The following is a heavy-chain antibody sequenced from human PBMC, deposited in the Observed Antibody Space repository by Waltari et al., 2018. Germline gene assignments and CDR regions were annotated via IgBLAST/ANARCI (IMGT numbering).Heavy chain of an antibody. Sequence: QVQLVESGGGVVQPGKSLRISCAASGFTFNSHAMHWVRQAPGKGLEWVAVISYDGTNKYYVDAGKGRFTISRDNSKNTLFLQMNSLRTEDTAVYYCARDRPNGSRLECDYWGQGTLVTVSS. D-gene: IGHD2-8*01. V-gene: IGHV3-30-3*01. CDR2: ISYDGTNK. J-gene: IGHJ4*02. CDR3: ARDRPNGSRLECDY. CDR1: GFTFNSHA.